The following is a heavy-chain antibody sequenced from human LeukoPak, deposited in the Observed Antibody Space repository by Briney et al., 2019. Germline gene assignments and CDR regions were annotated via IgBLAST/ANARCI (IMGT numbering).Heavy chain of an antibody. CDR2: INTNTGNP. V-gene: IGHV7-4-1*02. CDR3: AISNNYYDSTFEY. Sequence: ASVKVSCKASGYTFTGYYMHWVRQAPGQGLEWMGWINTNTGNPTYAQGFTGRFVFSLDTSVSTAYLQISSLKAEDTTVYYCAISNNYYDSTFEYWGQGTLVTVSS. CDR1: GYTFTGYY. D-gene: IGHD3-22*01. J-gene: IGHJ4*02.